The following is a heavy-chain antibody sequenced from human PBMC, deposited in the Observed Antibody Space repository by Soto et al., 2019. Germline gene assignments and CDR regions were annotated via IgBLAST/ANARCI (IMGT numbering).Heavy chain of an antibody. CDR1: GLTFRSYS. CDR3: AKSRGDSWTTYFFDY. J-gene: IGHJ4*02. CDR2: ISGSGQTT. V-gene: IGHV3-23*01. Sequence: EVQLLESGGGSVQPGGSLMLSCAPSGLTFRSYSLSWFPQAPGKGLEWVSGISGSGQTTHYKDSVKGRFTISRDNFRNTLYLQVNSLRAEDTAIYFCAKSRGDSWTTYFFDYWGQGALVTVSS. D-gene: IGHD4-4*01.